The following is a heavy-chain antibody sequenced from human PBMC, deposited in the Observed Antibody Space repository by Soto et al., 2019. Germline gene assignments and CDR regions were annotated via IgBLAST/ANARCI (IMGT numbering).Heavy chain of an antibody. CDR3: ARESIAAAPSGMDV. D-gene: IGHD6-13*01. Sequence: GASVKVSCKASGYTFTGYYMHWVRQAHGQGLEWMGWINPNSGGTNYAQKFQGRVTMTRDTSISTAYMELSRLRSDDTAVYYCARESIAAAPSGMDVWGQGTTVTVSS. J-gene: IGHJ6*02. V-gene: IGHV1-2*02. CDR1: GYTFTGYY. CDR2: INPNSGGT.